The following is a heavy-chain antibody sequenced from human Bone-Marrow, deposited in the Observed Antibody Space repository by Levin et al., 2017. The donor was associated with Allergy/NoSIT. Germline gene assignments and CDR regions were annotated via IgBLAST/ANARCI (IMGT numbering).Heavy chain of an antibody. V-gene: IGHV3-74*01. J-gene: IGHJ4*02. CDR1: GFSFSSYW. CDR2: INSAGSAT. D-gene: IGHD3-3*01. CDR3: VRGYFGGSTCTSGY. Sequence: PGESLKISCAASGFSFSSYWMYWVRQAPGKGLVWVSRINSAGSATNYADSVKGRFTISRDSAKNTLYLQMNSLRDEDTAVYYCVRGYFGGSTCTSGYWGQGTLVTVSS.